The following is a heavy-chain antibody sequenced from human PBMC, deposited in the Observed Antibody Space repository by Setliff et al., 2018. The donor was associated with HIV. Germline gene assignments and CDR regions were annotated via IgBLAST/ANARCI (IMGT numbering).Heavy chain of an antibody. Sequence: ASVKVSCKASGYTFVSYDINWVRQATGQGLEWMGWMNPNNGNTGYSRKFQGRVTMTRNTSISTAYMELSSLRSEDTAVYYCARFLDHDYGDYRTYYFDFWGQGTLVTVSS. V-gene: IGHV1-8*02. J-gene: IGHJ4*02. D-gene: IGHD4-17*01. CDR1: GYTFVSYD. CDR3: ARFLDHDYGDYRTYYFDF. CDR2: MNPNNGNT.